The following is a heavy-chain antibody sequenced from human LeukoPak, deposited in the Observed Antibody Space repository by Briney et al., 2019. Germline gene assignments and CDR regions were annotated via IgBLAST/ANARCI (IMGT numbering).Heavy chain of an antibody. CDR1: GFTFNNYA. CDR2: ISGGGGST. Sequence: PGGSLRLSCAASGFTFNNYAMSWVRQAPGRGLEWVSGISGGGGSTYYADSLKGRFTISRDNSKNTLYLQMNSLRADDTAVYYCARAGYTYTWPPSYYYGMDVWGQGTTVTASS. J-gene: IGHJ6*02. CDR3: ARAGYTYTWPPSYYYGMDV. D-gene: IGHD2-2*02. V-gene: IGHV3-23*01.